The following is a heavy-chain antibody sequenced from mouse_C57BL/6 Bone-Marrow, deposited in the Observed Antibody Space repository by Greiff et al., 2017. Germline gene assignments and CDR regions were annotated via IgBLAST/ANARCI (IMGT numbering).Heavy chain of an antibody. CDR3: ASWMDFDN. J-gene: IGHJ2*01. D-gene: IGHD2-3*01. CDR2: ISDGGSYT. CDR1: GFTFSSYA. V-gene: IGHV5-4*03. Sequence: EVKLVESGGGLVKPGGSLKLSCAASGFTFSSYAMSWVRQTPEKRLEWVATISDGGSYTYYPDNVKGRFTISRDNAKNNLYLQMSHLKSEDTAMYYCASWMDFDNWGQGTTLTVSS.